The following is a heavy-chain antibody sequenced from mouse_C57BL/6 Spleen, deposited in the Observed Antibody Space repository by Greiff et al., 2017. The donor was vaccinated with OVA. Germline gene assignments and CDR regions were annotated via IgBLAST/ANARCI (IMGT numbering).Heavy chain of an antibody. J-gene: IGHJ3*01. CDR2: IRLKSDNYAT. D-gene: IGHD1-1*01. CDR3: TVDYGSSYGFAY. CDR1: GFTFSNYW. V-gene: IGHV6-3*01. Sequence: EVKLVESGGGLVQPGGSMKLSCVASGFTFSNYWMNWVRQSPEKGLEWVAQIRLKSDNYATHYAESVKGRFTISRDDSKSSVYLQMNNLRAEDTGIYYCTVDYGSSYGFAYWGQGTLVTVSA.